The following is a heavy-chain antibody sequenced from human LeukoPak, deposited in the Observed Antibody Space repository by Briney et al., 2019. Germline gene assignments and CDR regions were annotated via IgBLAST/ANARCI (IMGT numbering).Heavy chain of an antibody. J-gene: IGHJ4*02. D-gene: IGHD3-10*01. Sequence: GGSLRLSCAASGFTFRSYAMSWVRQAPGKGLEWVSAISGSGGSTYYADSVKGRFTISRDNSKNTLYLQMNSLRAEDTAVYYCAPRVGYGSGSYGWGQGTLVTVSS. CDR3: APRVGYGSGSYG. V-gene: IGHV3-23*01. CDR1: GFTFRSYA. CDR2: ISGSGGST.